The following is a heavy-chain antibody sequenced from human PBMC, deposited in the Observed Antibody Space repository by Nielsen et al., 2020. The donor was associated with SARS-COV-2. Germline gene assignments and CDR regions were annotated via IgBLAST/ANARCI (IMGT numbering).Heavy chain of an antibody. CDR1: GYTFTSYA. V-gene: IGHV1-2*02. D-gene: IGHD3-10*01. J-gene: IGHJ6*02. CDR3: ARDSAGGYSMVRGNYGMDV. Sequence: ASVKVSCKASGYTFTSYAMHWVRQAPGQGLEWMGWINPNSGGTNYAQKFQGRVTMTRDTSISTAYMELSRLRSDDTAVYYCARDSAGGYSMVRGNYGMDVWGQGTTVTVSS. CDR2: INPNSGGT.